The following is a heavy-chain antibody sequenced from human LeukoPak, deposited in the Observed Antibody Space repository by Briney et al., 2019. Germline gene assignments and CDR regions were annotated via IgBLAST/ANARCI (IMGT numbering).Heavy chain of an antibody. V-gene: IGHV1-8*01. CDR2: MNPNSGNI. CDR1: GYTFTSYD. J-gene: IGHJ4*02. D-gene: IGHD3-22*01. Sequence: ASVKVSCKASGYTFTSYDINWVRQATGQGLEWMGWMNPNSGNIGYAQKFQGRVTMTRNTSISTAYMELSSLRSEDTAVYYCARGNYYDSSGYYCHSHWGQGTLVTVSS. CDR3: ARGNYYDSSGYYCHSH.